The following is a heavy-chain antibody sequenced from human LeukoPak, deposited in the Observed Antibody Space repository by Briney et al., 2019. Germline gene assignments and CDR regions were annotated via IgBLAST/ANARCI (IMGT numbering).Heavy chain of an antibody. J-gene: IGHJ6*02. CDR3: AKKVSVKDYYGMDV. CDR1: GYTFTSYG. Sequence: ASVKVSCKASGYTFTSYGISWVRQAPGQGLEWMGWISAYNGNTNYAQKLQGRVTMTTDTSTSTAYMELRSLRSDDTAVYYCAKKVSVKDYYGMDVWGQGTTVTVSS. V-gene: IGHV1-18*01. CDR2: ISAYNGNT.